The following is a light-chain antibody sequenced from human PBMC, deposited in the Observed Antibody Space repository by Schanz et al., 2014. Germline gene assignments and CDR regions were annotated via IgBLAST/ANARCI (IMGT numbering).Light chain of an antibody. CDR3: VLFMGSGLWV. J-gene: IGLJ3*02. CDR1: SGSVSTSYY. Sequence: QAVVTQEPSFSVSPGGTVTLTCGLSSGSVSTSYYPSWYQQTPGQAPRTLIYNANTRSSGVPDRCSGSILGNRAALTITGAQADDESDYYCVLFMGSGLWVFGGGTKLTVL. V-gene: IGLV8-61*01. CDR2: NAN.